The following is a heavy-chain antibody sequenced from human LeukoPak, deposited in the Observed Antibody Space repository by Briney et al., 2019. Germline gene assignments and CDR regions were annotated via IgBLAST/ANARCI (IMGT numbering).Heavy chain of an antibody. V-gene: IGHV4-34*01. J-gene: IGHJ4*02. CDR3: ASLSKHYRGSGTFSYYYEK. D-gene: IGHD3-10*01. CDR2: VDHSGTT. CDR1: GGSFSSYF. Sequence: SETLSLTCAVSGGSFSSYFWSWIRQPPGKGLEWIGEVDHSGTTNYSPFLLGRVSMSVDTSKNHFSLKLTSVTAADTALYYCASLSKHYRGSGTFSYYYEKWGRGALVTVSS.